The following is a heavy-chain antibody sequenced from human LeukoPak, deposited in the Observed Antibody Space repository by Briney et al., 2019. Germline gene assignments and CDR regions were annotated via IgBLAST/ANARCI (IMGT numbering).Heavy chain of an antibody. Sequence: GGSLRLSCAASGFTFTGYGFHWVRQAPGKGLEWVAVVWYDGTRKYYADSVKGRFTVSRDNSENTVYLQISGLRAEDTAVYYCARDTDTTSQYGRFDPWGQGTLVTVSS. V-gene: IGHV3-33*01. CDR2: VWYDGTRK. J-gene: IGHJ5*02. CDR1: GFTFTGYG. D-gene: IGHD4-17*01. CDR3: ARDTDTTSQYGRFDP.